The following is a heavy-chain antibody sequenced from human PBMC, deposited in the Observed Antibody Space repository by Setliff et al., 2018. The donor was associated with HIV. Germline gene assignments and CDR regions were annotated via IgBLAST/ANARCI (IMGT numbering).Heavy chain of an antibody. CDR2: TYPGDSSS. J-gene: IGHJ4*02. Sequence: GESLKISCEGSGYSFSRYWIGWVRQMPGKGLEWMGVTYPGDSSSKYSPSFQGQVTISVDTSISTAYLQWNSLKASDTAIYYCARHPIHTYGYGAFDFWGRGTLVTVSS. V-gene: IGHV5-51*01. D-gene: IGHD5-18*01. CDR1: GYSFSRYW. CDR3: ARHPIHTYGYGAFDF.